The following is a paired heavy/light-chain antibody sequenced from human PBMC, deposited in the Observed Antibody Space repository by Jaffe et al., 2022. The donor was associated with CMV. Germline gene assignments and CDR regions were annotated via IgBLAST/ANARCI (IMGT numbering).Heavy chain of an antibody. CDR1: GYTLTEVS. CDR3: TTDTSVSGTWAS. V-gene: IGHV1-24*01. Sequence: QVLLVQSGAEVKKPGASVKVSCKVSGYTLTEVSVHWVRQAPGKGLEWMGGLNPEEGKTTYAPKFQGRVTMTEDTSTDTAYIELSSLRSEDTAVYYCTTDTSVSGTWASWGQGTLVTVSS. CDR2: LNPEEGKT. D-gene: IGHD6-19*01. J-gene: IGHJ5*02.
Light chain of an antibody. CDR1: QSISSY. V-gene: IGKV1-39*01. CDR2: AAS. Sequence: DIQMTQSPSSLSASVGDRVTMTCRASQSISSYLNWYQQKPGKAPKLLIFAASSLQSGVPSRFSGSGSGTDFTLTISSLQPEDSATYYCQQCYSIPFTFGPGTKVDIK. CDR3: QQCYSIPFT. J-gene: IGKJ3*01.